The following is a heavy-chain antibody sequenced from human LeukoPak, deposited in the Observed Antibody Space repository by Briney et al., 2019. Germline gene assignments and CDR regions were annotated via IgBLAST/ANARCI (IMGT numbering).Heavy chain of an antibody. CDR2: ISYDGSNK. CDR1: GFTFSRYG. J-gene: IGHJ4*02. CDR3: AKDRDILTGYLDY. Sequence: GGSLRLSCAASGFTFSRYGMHWVRQAPGKGLEWVAVISYDGSNKYYVDSVKGRFTISKDNSKNTLYLQMNSLRAEDTTVYYCAKDRDILTGYLDYWGQGTLVTVSS. D-gene: IGHD3-9*01. V-gene: IGHV3-30*18.